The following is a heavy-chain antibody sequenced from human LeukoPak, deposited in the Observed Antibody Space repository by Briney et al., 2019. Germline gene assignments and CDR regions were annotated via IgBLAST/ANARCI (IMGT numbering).Heavy chain of an antibody. Sequence: WGTLSLTCTVTGGSISRYYLSWIRQAPGKGLEWVGDIYYSGGTNYNPSLMSRVNISVDASKNQFSLKLSSVTAADTAVYYCARGGGEWDAFDIWGQRTIDTVSS. CDR2: IYYSGGT. D-gene: IGHD3-16*01. CDR1: GGSISRYY. CDR3: ARGGGEWDAFDI. J-gene: IGHJ3*02. V-gene: IGHV4-59*01.